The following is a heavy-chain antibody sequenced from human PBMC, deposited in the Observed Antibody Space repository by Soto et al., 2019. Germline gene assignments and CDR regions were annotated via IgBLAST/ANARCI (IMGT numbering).Heavy chain of an antibody. J-gene: IGHJ3*02. CDR3: ATDLEPAPNADAFDI. V-gene: IGHV1-8*01. CDR1: GYPFGNLD. Sequence: ASVKVSCKASGYPFGNLDINWVRQVTGQGLEWMGWMNPEGGDAGYAQKFHGRVTITGNTSTSTAYMELSGLTSEDTAAYYCATDLEPAPNADAFDIWGQGTMVTVSS. CDR2: MNPEGGDA. D-gene: IGHD1-1*01.